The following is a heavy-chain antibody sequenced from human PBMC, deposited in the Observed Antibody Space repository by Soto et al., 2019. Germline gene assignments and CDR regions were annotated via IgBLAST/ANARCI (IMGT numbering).Heavy chain of an antibody. Sequence: QVQLVQSGAEVKKPGSSVKVSCKASGGTFSSYTISWVRQAPGQGLEWMGRIIPILGIANYAQKFQGRVTITADKSTSTAYMGLSSLRSEDTAVYYCARGWRMGAMLDYWGQGTLVTVSS. V-gene: IGHV1-69*02. D-gene: IGHD1-26*01. CDR3: ARGWRMGAMLDY. CDR2: IIPILGIA. J-gene: IGHJ4*02. CDR1: GGTFSSYT.